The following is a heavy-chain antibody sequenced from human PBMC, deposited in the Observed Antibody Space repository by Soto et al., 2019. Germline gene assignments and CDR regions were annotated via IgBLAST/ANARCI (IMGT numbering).Heavy chain of an antibody. J-gene: IGHJ5*02. CDR2: NIPIFGTA. CDR3: ARDVEDYPLASVVFDP. CDR1: GGTFSSYA. D-gene: IGHD2-21*01. Sequence: QVQLVQSGAEVKKPESSVKVSCKASGGTFSSYAISWVRQAPGQGLEWMGGNIPIFGTANYAQKFQGRVTITADESTSTDYMELSSLTTEDTAVYYCARDVEDYPLASVVFDPWGQGTLVTVSS. V-gene: IGHV1-69*12.